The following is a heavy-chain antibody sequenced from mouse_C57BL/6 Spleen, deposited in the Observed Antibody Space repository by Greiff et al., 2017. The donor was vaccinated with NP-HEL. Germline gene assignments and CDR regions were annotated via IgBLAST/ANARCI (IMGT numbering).Heavy chain of an antibody. CDR1: GYTFTSYW. V-gene: IGHV1-69*01. J-gene: IGHJ1*03. Sequence: QVQLQQPGAELVMPGASVKLSCKASGYTFTSYWMHWVKQRPGQGLEWIGEIDPSDSYTNYNPKFKGKSTLTVDKSSSTAYMQLSSLTSEDSAVYYCARVTTVVGDWYFDVWGTGTTVTVSS. CDR2: IDPSDSYT. CDR3: ARVTTVVGDWYFDV. D-gene: IGHD1-1*01.